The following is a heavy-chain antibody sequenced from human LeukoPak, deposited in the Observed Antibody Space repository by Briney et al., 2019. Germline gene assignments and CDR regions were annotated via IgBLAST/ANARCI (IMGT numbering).Heavy chain of an antibody. CDR1: GFTFSSYS. CDR3: ARDLSEFGPNDAFDI. D-gene: IGHD3-10*01. Sequence: GGSLRLSCAASGFTFSSYSMNWVRQAPGKGLEWVSHISSSSSTIYYADSVKGRFTISRDNAKNSLYLQMNSLRSDDTAVYYCARDLSEFGPNDAFDIWGQGTMVTVSS. V-gene: IGHV3-48*01. J-gene: IGHJ3*02. CDR2: ISSSSSTI.